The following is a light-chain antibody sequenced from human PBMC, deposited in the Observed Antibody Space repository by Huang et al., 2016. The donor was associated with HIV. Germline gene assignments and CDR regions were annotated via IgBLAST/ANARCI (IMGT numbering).Light chain of an antibody. CDR2: TTS. CDR1: QTIRNY. CDR3: QQSYSTPLT. J-gene: IGKJ4*01. Sequence: IQMTQSPSSLSASVGDRVTITCRASQTIRNYLNWYQQKPGKAHNLLIFTTSRLEGGVPPRFSGGGSGTEFTLTINSLQPEDFATYYCQQSYSTPLTFGGGTKVEIK. V-gene: IGKV1-39*01.